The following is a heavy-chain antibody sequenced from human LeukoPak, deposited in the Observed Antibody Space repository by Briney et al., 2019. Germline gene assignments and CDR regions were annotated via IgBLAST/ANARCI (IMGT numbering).Heavy chain of an antibody. Sequence: GGSLRLSCAASGFTFSSAWMGWVRQAPGKGLEWIGRIKSKTDGETPAYGSPVKGRFTISRDDSKNTQYLEMNSLKAEDTAVYYCITDSLVMNYWGQGTLVTVSS. J-gene: IGHJ4*02. V-gene: IGHV3-15*01. D-gene: IGHD2-21*01. CDR3: ITDSLVMNY. CDR1: GFTFSSAW. CDR2: IKSKTDGETP.